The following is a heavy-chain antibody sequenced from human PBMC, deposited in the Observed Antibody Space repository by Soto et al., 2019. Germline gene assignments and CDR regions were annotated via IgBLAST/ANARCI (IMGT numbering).Heavy chain of an antibody. CDR3: ARQASNGGMYFYGMAV. V-gene: IGHV5-51*01. J-gene: IGHJ6*02. CDR2: IYPDDSDT. Sequence: GESLKISCRGSGYTFTSYWIAWVRQMPGKGLEWLGIIYPDDSDTRYSPSFQGRVTISADKSINTAYLQWRSLTASDTAMYYCARQASNGGMYFYGMAVWGQGTSVTVSS. CDR1: GYTFTSYW. D-gene: IGHD4-4*01.